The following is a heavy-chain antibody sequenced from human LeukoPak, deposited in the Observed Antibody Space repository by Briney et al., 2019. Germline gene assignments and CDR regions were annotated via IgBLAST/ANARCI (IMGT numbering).Heavy chain of an antibody. CDR1: GFTFTSYS. CDR3: ARDPVGIAAAGSPLDY. V-gene: IGHV3-48*01. J-gene: IGHJ4*02. D-gene: IGHD6-13*01. CDR2: ISSSSSSI. Sequence: GGSLRLSCAASGFTFTSYSMNWVRQASGKGLEWVSYISSSSSSIYYADSVKGRFTISRDNSKNTLYLQMNSLRAEDTAVYYCARDPVGIAAAGSPLDYWGQGTLVTVSS.